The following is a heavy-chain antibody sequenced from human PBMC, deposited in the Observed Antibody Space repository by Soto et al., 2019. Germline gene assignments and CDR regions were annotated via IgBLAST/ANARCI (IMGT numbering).Heavy chain of an antibody. CDR1: GYTFTSYD. V-gene: IGHV1-8*01. CDR3: ARDLRAVAATYYYYYYMDV. CDR2: MNPNSGNT. Sequence: ASVKVSCKASGYTFTSYDINWVREATGQGLEWMGWMNPNSGNTGYAQKFQGRVTMTRNNSISTAYMELSSLRSEDTAVYYCARDLRAVAATYYYYYYMDVWGKGTTVTVSS. J-gene: IGHJ6*03. D-gene: IGHD6-19*01.